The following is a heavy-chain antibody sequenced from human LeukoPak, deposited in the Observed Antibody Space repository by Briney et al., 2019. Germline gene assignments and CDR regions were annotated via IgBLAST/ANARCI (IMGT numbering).Heavy chain of an antibody. J-gene: IGHJ4*02. CDR2: ISGSGGST. CDR1: GFTFSSYA. V-gene: IGHV3-23*01. Sequence: GGSLRLSCAASGFTFSSYAMSWVRQAPGKGLEWVSAISGSGGSTYYADSVKGRFTISRDNSKNTLYLQMNSLRAEDTAVYYCAKDVSDYVWGSYCRYFDYWGQGTLVTVSS. D-gene: IGHD3-16*01. CDR3: AKDVSDYVWGSYCRYFDY.